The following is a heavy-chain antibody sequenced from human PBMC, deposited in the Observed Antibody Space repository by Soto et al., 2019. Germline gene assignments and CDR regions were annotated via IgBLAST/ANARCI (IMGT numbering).Heavy chain of an antibody. CDR1: GFTFSSYG. CDR2: ISYDGSNK. V-gene: IGHV3-30*18. D-gene: IGHD2-8*01. CDR3: AKEVVNGDATDY. J-gene: IGHJ4*02. Sequence: QVQLVESGGGVVQPGRSLRLSCAASGFTFSSYGMHWVRQAPGKGLEWVAVISYDGSNKYYADSVKGRFTISRDNSKNTLYLQMNSLRAEDTAVYYCAKEVVNGDATDYWGQGTLVTVSS.